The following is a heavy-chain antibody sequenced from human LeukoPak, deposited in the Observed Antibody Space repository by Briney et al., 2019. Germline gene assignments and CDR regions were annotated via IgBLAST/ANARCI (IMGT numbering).Heavy chain of an antibody. Sequence: SGTLSLTCTVSGGSISSGSYYWGWIRQPPGKGLEWIVNIYYSGSTYYNPSLKSRVTISVDTSKNQFSLKLSSVAAADTAVYYCARTAMGHNWFDPWGQGTLVTVSS. D-gene: IGHD5-18*01. J-gene: IGHJ5*02. CDR2: IYYSGST. CDR3: ARTAMGHNWFDP. V-gene: IGHV4-39*07. CDR1: GGSISSGSYY.